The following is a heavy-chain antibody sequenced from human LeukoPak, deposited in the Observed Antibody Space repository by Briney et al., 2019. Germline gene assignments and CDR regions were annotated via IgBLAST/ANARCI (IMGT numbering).Heavy chain of an antibody. V-gene: IGHV1-2*02. D-gene: IGHD6-13*01. Sequence: GASVRVSFKASGYTFTAYYMHWVRQAPGQGLGWMGWMHPNSVGTHYEQKFQGRVTMTRETSISTAYMEVSRLTSDATAVYYCATSSGYSSSWGAFDIWGQGTMVTVSS. CDR3: ATSSGYSSSWGAFDI. J-gene: IGHJ3*02. CDR1: GYTFTAYY. CDR2: MHPNSVGT.